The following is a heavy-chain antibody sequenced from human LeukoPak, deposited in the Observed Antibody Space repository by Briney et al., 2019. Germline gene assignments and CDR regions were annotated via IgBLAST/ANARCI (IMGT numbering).Heavy chain of an antibody. D-gene: IGHD3-22*01. J-gene: IGHJ4*02. CDR3: AKDLQDYYDNGGYYSPWEY. V-gene: IGHV1-69*05. CDR2: IIPVFGTA. Sequence: ASVNVSCKASGATFTTYAIIWVRQAPGQGLEWMGGIIPVFGTANYAQRFQGRVTISTDESTSTAYMKLTSLRSEDTAVYYCAKDLQDYYDNGGYYSPWEYWGQGALVTVSS. CDR1: GATFTTYA.